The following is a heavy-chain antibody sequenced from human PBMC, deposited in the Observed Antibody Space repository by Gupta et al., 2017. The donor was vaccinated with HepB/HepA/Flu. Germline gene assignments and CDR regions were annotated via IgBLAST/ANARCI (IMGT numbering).Heavy chain of an antibody. D-gene: IGHD3-16*01. CDR1: GFTFSNHW. V-gene: IGHV3-7*01. Sequence: EVQLVESGGGLVQPGGSLSISCAASGFTFSNHWMSWVRQAPGKGLEWVANIKLDGSDKYYIDSVKGRFTISRDNAKNSLYLQMNSLRFEDTAVYYCARNGGQIDYWGQGTLVTVSS. CDR3: ARNGGQIDY. J-gene: IGHJ4*02. CDR2: IKLDGSDK.